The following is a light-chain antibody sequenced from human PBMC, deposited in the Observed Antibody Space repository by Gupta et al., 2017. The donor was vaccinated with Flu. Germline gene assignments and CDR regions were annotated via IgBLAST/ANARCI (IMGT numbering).Light chain of an antibody. V-gene: IGLV3-19*01. Sequence: RNYYGNWYQQKAEQAPLLIIYDNNNRACGIPRRFSGTTSGNTSSMTITGEPADDEAYYYCGPQDGSGHNRMFGGGTKLTVL. CDR2: DNN. J-gene: IGLJ3*02. CDR3: GPQDGSGHNRM. CDR1: RNYY.